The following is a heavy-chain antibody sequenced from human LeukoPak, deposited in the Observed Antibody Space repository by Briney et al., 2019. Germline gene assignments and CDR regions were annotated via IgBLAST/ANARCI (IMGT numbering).Heavy chain of an antibody. Sequence: GGSLRLSCAASGFTFSSYAMSWVRQAPGKGLEWVSAISGSGGSTYYADSVKGRFTISRDNSKNTLYLQMNSLRAEDTAVYYCAKANKYDFWSGYYTGNWGQGTLVIVSS. J-gene: IGHJ4*02. V-gene: IGHV3-23*01. D-gene: IGHD3-3*01. CDR2: ISGSGGST. CDR1: GFTFSSYA. CDR3: AKANKYDFWSGYYTGN.